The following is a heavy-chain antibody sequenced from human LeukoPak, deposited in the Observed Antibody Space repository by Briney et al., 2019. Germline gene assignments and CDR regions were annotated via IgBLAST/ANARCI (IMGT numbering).Heavy chain of an antibody. CDR3: ARGGYDYVWGSYRYNFDY. D-gene: IGHD3-16*02. Sequence: SQTLSLTCTVSGGSISSGGYYWSWIRQHPGKGLEWIGYIYYSGSTYYNPSLKSRVTISVDTSKNQFSLKLSSVTAADTAVYYCARGGYDYVWGSYRYNFDYWGQGTLVTVSS. V-gene: IGHV4-31*03. J-gene: IGHJ4*02. CDR1: GGSISSGGYY. CDR2: IYYSGST.